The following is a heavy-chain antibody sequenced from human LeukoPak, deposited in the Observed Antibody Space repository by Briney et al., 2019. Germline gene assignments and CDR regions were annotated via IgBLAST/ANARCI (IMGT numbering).Heavy chain of an antibody. CDR3: ARDGGYSSSWYPNWFDP. Sequence: SETLSLTCTVSGGSISSYYWSWIRQPAGMGLEWIGRIYTSGSTNYNPSLKSRVTMSVDTSKNQFSLKLSSVTAADTAVYYCARDGGYSSSWYPNWFDPWGQGTLVTVSS. V-gene: IGHV4-4*07. J-gene: IGHJ5*02. CDR2: IYTSGST. D-gene: IGHD6-13*01. CDR1: GGSISSYY.